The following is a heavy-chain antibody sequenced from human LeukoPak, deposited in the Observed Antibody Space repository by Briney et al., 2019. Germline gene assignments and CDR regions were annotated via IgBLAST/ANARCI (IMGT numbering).Heavy chain of an antibody. D-gene: IGHD6-19*01. CDR1: GFTFSAYG. J-gene: IGHJ6*02. V-gene: IGHV3-23*01. CDR2: ISGSGTTA. CDR3: AKDQIAVAGTDYYYYGMDV. Sequence: PGGSLRLSCVASGFTFSAYGMSWVRQAPGKGLEWVSVISGSGTTAYYTDSVRGRFTISRANSRNTVYLQMNSLRSEDTAVYYCAKDQIAVAGTDYYYYGMDVWGQGTTVTVSS.